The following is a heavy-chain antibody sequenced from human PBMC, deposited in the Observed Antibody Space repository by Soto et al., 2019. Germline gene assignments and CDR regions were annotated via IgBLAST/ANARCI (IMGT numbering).Heavy chain of an antibody. J-gene: IGHJ6*02. Sequence: QVQLAQSGGGLVKPGGSLRLSCVASGFTFSDYYMTWIRQAPGKGLEWVSYISKTNSDTKYADSVRGRFTISRDNAKNSLYLQMDSLRAEDTALYYWGRGHYGLDVWGQGTTVTVSS. V-gene: IGHV3-11*05. CDR2: ISKTNSDT. CDR1: GFTFSDYY. CDR3: GRGHYGLDV. D-gene: IGHD3-10*01.